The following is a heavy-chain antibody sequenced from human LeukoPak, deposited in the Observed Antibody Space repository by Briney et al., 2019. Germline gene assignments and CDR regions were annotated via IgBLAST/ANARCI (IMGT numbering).Heavy chain of an antibody. CDR2: INPSGGAT. V-gene: IGHV1-46*01. J-gene: IGHJ3*02. CDR1: GYTFTDYY. D-gene: IGHD3-3*02. Sequence: GASVKVSCKASGYTFTDYYIHWVRQAPGQGLEWMGIINPSGGATSYAQKFQGRVTMTRDTSTSTVYMEMSSLRSEDTAVYYCARDILEGRGFDIWGQGTVVTVSS. CDR3: ARDILEGRGFDI.